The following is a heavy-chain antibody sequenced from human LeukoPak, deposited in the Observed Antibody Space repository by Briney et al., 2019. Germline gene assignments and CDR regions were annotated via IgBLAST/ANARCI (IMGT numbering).Heavy chain of an antibody. CDR3: AKMKGHPLPKYYMDV. CDR1: GFTLSGFA. V-gene: IGHV3-23*01. D-gene: IGHD1-26*01. J-gene: IGHJ6*01. Sequence: GGSLRLSCAAYGFTLSGFARSWVRRTPGKGLEWVSGISGSGDNTLYADSVKGRFTISTDNSKNTLYLEMNSLRAEDTAIYYCAKMKGHPLPKYYMDVWGQGTPVTVSS. CDR2: ISGSGDNT.